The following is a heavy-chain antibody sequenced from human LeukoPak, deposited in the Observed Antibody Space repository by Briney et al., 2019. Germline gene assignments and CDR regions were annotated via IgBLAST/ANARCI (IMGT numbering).Heavy chain of an antibody. CDR2: IYYSGST. CDR1: GGSISSYY. J-gene: IGHJ6*02. D-gene: IGHD6-13*01. V-gene: IGHV4-59*01. CDR3: ARDTIAAAGKNYYYGMDV. Sequence: SETLSLTCTVSGGSISSYYWSWIRQPPGKGLEWIGNIYYSGSTNYSPSLKSRVTISVDTSKNQFSLKLSSVTAADTAVYYCARDTIAAAGKNYYYGMDVWGQGTTVTVSS.